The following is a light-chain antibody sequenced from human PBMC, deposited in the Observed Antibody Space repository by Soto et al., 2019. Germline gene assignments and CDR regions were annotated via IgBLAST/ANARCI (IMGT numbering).Light chain of an antibody. V-gene: IGKV1-39*01. CDR3: QHYDDLVT. J-gene: IGKJ4*01. CDR1: QSISNY. CDR2: TAS. Sequence: DIQMTQSPSSLSASVGDRVTITCRASQSISNYLNWYQQKPGKAPKLLMFTASSLQSGVPSRFSGGGSGTDFTLTISSLQPEDIATYYCQHYDDLVTFGGGTKVEIK.